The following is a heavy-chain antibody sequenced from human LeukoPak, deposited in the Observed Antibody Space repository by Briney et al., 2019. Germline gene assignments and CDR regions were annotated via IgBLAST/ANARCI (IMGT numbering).Heavy chain of an antibody. V-gene: IGHV3-30*02. J-gene: IGHJ4*02. CDR2: IRYDGSNK. D-gene: IGHD3-22*01. CDR1: GFTFSSYG. CDR3: AKDRGNAMISSPYLPSY. Sequence: PGGSLRLSCAASGFTFSSYGMHWVRQAPGKGLEGVSFIRYDGSNKYYADSVKGRFTISRDNSKNKVYLQMNSLRAEDTAVYYCAKDRGNAMISSPYLPSYWGQGTLVTVSS.